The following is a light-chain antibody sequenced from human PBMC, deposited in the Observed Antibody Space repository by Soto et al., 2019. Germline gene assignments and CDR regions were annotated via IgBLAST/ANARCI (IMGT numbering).Light chain of an antibody. Sequence: EIPLPQSPSSLAASVGDRLTLTCRASRNVSIYLNWYQHKPGKGPTLLIHATSNLQIGVPSRFSGSGSGTEFTLTISSLEPEDFGTYYCQQSYKMPSFGQGTRLVSK. CDR1: RNVSIY. CDR3: QQSYKMPS. V-gene: IGKV1-39*01. CDR2: ATS. J-gene: IGKJ5*01.